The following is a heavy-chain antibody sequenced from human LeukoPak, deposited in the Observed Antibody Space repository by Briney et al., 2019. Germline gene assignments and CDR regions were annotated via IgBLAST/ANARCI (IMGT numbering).Heavy chain of an antibody. CDR1: GFTFDDYA. D-gene: IGHD3-16*01. J-gene: IGHJ3*02. Sequence: GGSLRLSCTASGFTFDDYAMHWVRHVPGRGLEWVSGISWNSGSIGYADSVKGRFTISRDNAKNSLYLQMNSPRAEDMALYYCAKQRGKIRNDSFDMWGQGTMVTVSS. CDR2: ISWNSGSI. V-gene: IGHV3-9*03. CDR3: AKQRGKIRNDSFDM.